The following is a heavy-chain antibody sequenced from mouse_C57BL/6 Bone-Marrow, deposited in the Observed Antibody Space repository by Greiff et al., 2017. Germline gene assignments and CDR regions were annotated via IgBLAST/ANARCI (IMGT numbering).Heavy chain of an antibody. Sequence: QVQLQQPGAELVKPGASVKMSCKASGYTFTSYWITWVTQRPGHGLEWIGDLYPGSGSTNYNEKFKSKATLTVDTSSSPAYMQLSSLPSEDSAVYYCATPWDGYYDWFAYWGQGTLVTVSA. CDR2: LYPGSGST. V-gene: IGHV1-55*01. CDR3: ATPWDGYYDWFAY. J-gene: IGHJ3*01. CDR1: GYTFTSYW. D-gene: IGHD2-3*01.